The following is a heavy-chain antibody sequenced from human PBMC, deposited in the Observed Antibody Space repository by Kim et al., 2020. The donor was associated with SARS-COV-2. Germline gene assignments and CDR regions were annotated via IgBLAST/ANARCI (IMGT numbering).Heavy chain of an antibody. CDR3: ARDRSCSSTSCYGRSAYYYGMDV. D-gene: IGHD2-2*01. J-gene: IGHJ6*02. CDR1: GGTFSSYA. Sequence: SVKVSCKASGGTFSSYAIGWVRQAPGQGLEWMGGIIPIFDTANYAQKFQGRVTITADESTSTAYMELSSLRSEDTAVYYCARDRSCSSTSCYGRSAYYYGMDVWGQGTTVTVSS. V-gene: IGHV1-69*13. CDR2: IIPIFDTA.